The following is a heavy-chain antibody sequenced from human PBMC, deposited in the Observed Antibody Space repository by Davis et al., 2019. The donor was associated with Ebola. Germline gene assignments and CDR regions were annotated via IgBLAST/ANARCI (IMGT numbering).Heavy chain of an antibody. D-gene: IGHD6-19*01. CDR2: VHGGNGNT. Sequence: ASVTVSCKASGFILTHYAIHWVRQAPGQRLEWMGWVHGGNGNTKYSQRFQGRVTITTDTSASTVYLDLTSLRSDDTAVFCCARASFGYNSGWYADYWGPGSLVTVSS. V-gene: IGHV1-3*01. CDR1: GFILTHYA. CDR3: ARASFGYNSGWYADY. J-gene: IGHJ4*01.